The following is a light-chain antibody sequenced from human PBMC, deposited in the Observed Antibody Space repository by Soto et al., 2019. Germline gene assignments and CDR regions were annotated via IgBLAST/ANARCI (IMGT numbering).Light chain of an antibody. J-gene: IGKJ1*01. CDR1: QSVSSNH. V-gene: IGKV3-20*01. CDR3: QQYSSSRT. CDR2: GGS. Sequence: DIVLTQSPGTLSLSPGEIATLYFSASQSVSSNHLAWYQQKPGQAPRLLIYGGSSRATGIPVRFSGSGSETDFTLTITRLEPEDFAMYYCQQYSSSRTFGQGTKVDI.